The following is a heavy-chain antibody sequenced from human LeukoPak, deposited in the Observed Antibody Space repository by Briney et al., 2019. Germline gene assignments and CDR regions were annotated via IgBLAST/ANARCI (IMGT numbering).Heavy chain of an antibody. J-gene: IGHJ4*02. Sequence: AGTLRLTCAASGVTFSSNGIYWGRQAPPTGLERVGVRWYDGSNKYYADSVKGRFTISRDNSKNTLYLQMNSLRAEDTAVYYCARDRAVAGTTVARFDYWGQGTLVTVSS. D-gene: IGHD6-19*01. CDR1: GVTFSSNG. CDR2: RWYDGSNK. CDR3: ARDRAVAGTTVARFDY. V-gene: IGHV3-33*01.